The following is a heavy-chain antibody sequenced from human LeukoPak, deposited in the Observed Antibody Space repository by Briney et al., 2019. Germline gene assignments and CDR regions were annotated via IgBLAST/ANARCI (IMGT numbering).Heavy chain of an antibody. CDR2: IRSKANSYAT. CDR1: GFTFSGSA. Sequence: GGSLRLSCAASGFTFSGSAMHWVRQASGKGLEWVGRIRSKANSYATACAASVKGRFTISRDDSKNTAYLQMNSLKTEDTAVYYCTMWAVAGSFDYWGQGTLVTASS. V-gene: IGHV3-73*01. CDR3: TMWAVAGSFDY. J-gene: IGHJ4*02. D-gene: IGHD6-19*01.